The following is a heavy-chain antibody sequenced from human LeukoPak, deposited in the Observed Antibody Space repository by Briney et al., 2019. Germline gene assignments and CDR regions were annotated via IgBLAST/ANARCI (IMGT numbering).Heavy chain of an antibody. Sequence: GASVKVSCKASGYTFTAYYMHWVRQAPGQGREWMGWINPSSGGTDYAQNFQGRVTMTRDTSISTAYMEVSRLRSDDTAVYYCARFDSSGYSLDYWGQGTLVTVSS. D-gene: IGHD3-22*01. CDR1: GYTFTAYY. J-gene: IGHJ4*02. V-gene: IGHV1-2*02. CDR3: ARFDSSGYSLDY. CDR2: INPSSGGT.